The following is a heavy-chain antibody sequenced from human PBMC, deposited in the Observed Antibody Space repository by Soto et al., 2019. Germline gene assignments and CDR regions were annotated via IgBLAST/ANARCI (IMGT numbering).Heavy chain of an antibody. CDR3: AREVGYCSSTSCYQNYYYYGMDV. CDR1: GGTFSSYA. Sequence: SVKVSCKASGGTFSSYAISWVRQAPGQGLEWMGGIIPIFGTANYAQKFQGRVTITADESTSTAYMELSSLRSEDTAVYYGAREVGYCSSTSCYQNYYYYGMDVWGQGTTVTVSS. V-gene: IGHV1-69*13. D-gene: IGHD2-2*01. J-gene: IGHJ6*02. CDR2: IIPIFGTA.